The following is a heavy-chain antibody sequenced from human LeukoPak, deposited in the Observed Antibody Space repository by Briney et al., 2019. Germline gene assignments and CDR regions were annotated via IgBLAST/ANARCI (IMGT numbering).Heavy chain of an antibody. J-gene: IGHJ4*02. V-gene: IGHV4-30-2*01. CDR1: GGSVSSGGYS. CDR2: IYHGGST. CDR3: ARSDLSSGWYYFDY. D-gene: IGHD6-19*01. Sequence: SETLSLTCAVSGGSVSSGGYSWSWIRQPPGKGLEWIGYIYHGGSTYYNPSLKSRVTISVDRSKNQFSLKLRSVTAADTAVYCCARSDLSSGWYYFDYWGQGTLVTVSS.